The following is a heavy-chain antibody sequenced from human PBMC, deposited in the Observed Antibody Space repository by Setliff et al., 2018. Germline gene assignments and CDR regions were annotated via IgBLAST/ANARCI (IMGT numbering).Heavy chain of an antibody. CDR2: IHYSENT. J-gene: IGHJ5*01. V-gene: IGHV4-39*01. Sequence: SETLSLTCTVSGGSITSGRYYWGWIRQPPGQGLEWIASIHYSENTYYNPSLKTRVTISVDTSKNQFSLKLSFVTAADTAVYYCARHPSSGGRCYWTWLDSWAQGTLVTVSS. D-gene: IGHD2-15*01. CDR1: GGSITSGRYY. CDR3: ARHPSSGGRCYWTWLDS.